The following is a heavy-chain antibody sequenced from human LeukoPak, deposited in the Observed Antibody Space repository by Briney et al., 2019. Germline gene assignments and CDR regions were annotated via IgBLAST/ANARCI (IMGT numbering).Heavy chain of an antibody. D-gene: IGHD2/OR15-2a*01. Sequence: GGSLRLSCTASGFPFSRYAMSWVRQTPERGLEWVSVISGSDGSRYYADSVKGRFTISRDDSRNTVYLQMNNLRAEDTAVYYCAKQVSCDTTTCYSGMPPDYWGQGTLVTVSS. V-gene: IGHV3-23*01. CDR2: ISGSDGSR. J-gene: IGHJ4*02. CDR1: GFPFSRYA. CDR3: AKQVSCDTTTCYSGMPPDY.